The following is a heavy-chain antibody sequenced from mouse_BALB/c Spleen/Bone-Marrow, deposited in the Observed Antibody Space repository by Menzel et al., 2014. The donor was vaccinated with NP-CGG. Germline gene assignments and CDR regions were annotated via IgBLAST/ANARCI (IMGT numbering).Heavy chain of an antibody. Sequence: DVQLQESGAELVRSGASVKLSCTASGFNIKDYYMHWVKQRPEQGLEWVGWIDPENGDTEYAPKFQGKATMTADTPSSTAYLQLSSLTSEDTAVYYCNVWDGNYFFDYWGQGTTLTVSS. V-gene: IGHV14-4*02. CDR2: IDPENGDT. CDR3: NVWDGNYFFDY. CDR1: GFNIKDYY. J-gene: IGHJ2*01. D-gene: IGHD2-1*01.